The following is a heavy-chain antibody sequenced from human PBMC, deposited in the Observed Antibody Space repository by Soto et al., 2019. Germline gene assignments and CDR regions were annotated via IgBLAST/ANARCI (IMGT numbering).Heavy chain of an antibody. CDR2: TYYRSKWYN. CDR3: ARGTKYCCGWFRYTHNLLAP. CDR1: GDSVSSNSAA. Sequence: SQTLSLTCAISGDSVSSNSAAWNWIRQSTSRGLEWLGRTYYRSKWYNDYAVSVKSRITINPDTSKNQFSLQLNSVTPEDTAVYYCARGTKYCCGWFRYTHNLLAPRGQRT. V-gene: IGHV6-1*01. J-gene: IGHJ4*01. D-gene: IGHD3-10*01.